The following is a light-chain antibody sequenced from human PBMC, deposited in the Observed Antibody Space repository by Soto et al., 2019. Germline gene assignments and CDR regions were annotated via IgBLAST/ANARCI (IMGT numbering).Light chain of an antibody. V-gene: IGKV3-11*01. CDR3: QQRSNWPWT. J-gene: IGKJ1*01. CDR1: QSVSSY. CDR2: DAS. Sequence: EIVLTQSPATLSLSPGERATLSCRASQSVSSYLAWYQQKPGQAPRLLIYDASNRATGIPARLSGSGSGTDSTLTISSLEPEDFAVYYCQQRSNWPWTFGQGTKVEIK.